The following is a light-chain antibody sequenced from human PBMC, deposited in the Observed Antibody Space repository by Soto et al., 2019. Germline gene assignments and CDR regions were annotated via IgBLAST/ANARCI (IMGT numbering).Light chain of an antibody. Sequence: EIVLTQSPVTLSLSRGESAPLSRRATQSVSSSYLAWYQQKTGQATRLLIYGESSRATGIPARFSGSGSGTDFTLTISSLHAEEFAVYYCQQYGSSTVTFGQGTRLEIK. CDR1: QSVSSSY. V-gene: IGKV3-20*01. CDR2: GES. J-gene: IGKJ5*01. CDR3: QQYGSSTVT.